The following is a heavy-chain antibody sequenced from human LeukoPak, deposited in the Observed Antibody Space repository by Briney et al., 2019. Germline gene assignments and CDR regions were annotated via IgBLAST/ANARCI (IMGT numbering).Heavy chain of an antibody. Sequence: GASVKVSCKASGGTFSSYAISWVRQAPGQGLEWMGGIIPIFGTANYAQKFQGRVTITADESTSTAYMELSSLRSEDTVVYYCARDGPGSGSYNGPLTWWGQGTLVTVSS. V-gene: IGHV1-69*13. CDR1: GGTFSSYA. D-gene: IGHD3-10*01. CDR3: ARDGPGSGSYNGPLTW. CDR2: IIPIFGTA. J-gene: IGHJ4*02.